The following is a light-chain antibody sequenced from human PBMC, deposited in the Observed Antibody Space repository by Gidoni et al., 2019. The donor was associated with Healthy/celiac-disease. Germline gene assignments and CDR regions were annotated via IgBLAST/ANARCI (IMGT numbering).Light chain of an antibody. Sequence: DIQMTQSPSSLSASVGDRVTITCRASQRISSYLNWYQQKPGKAPKLLIYTASSLQSGVPSRFSGSVSGTDFTLPISSLQPEDFATYYCQPSYSTSWTFGQGTKVETK. CDR1: QRISSY. CDR2: TAS. J-gene: IGKJ1*01. V-gene: IGKV1-39*01. CDR3: QPSYSTSWT.